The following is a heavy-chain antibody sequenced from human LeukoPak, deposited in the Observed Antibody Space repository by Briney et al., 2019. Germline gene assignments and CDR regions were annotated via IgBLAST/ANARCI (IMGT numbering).Heavy chain of an antibody. D-gene: IGHD1-26*01. CDR3: ARGKAYSGSYYGIYDY. CDR2: IYHSGTT. V-gene: IGHV4-38-2*02. J-gene: IGHJ4*02. CDR1: GFSISNDYY. Sequence: SETLSLTCTVSGFSISNDYYWTWLRQPPGRGLGWIGGIYHSGTTYYNPSPRGRVSISLDTSKTQFSLKLSSVTAADTAVYYCARGKAYSGSYYGIYDYWGQGTLVTVSS.